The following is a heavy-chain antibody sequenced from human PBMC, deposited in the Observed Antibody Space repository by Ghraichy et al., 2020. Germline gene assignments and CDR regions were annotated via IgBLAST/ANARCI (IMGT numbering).Heavy chain of an antibody. J-gene: IGHJ4*02. CDR1: GGSISSYY. V-gene: IGHV4-4*07. Sequence: SETLSLTCTVSGGSISSYYWSWIRQPAGKGLEWIGRIYTSGSTNYNPSLKSRVTMSVDTSKNQFSLKLSSVTAADTAVYYCARDFHYYDSSGYYYVRGLGTAFDYWGQGTLVTVSS. CDR2: IYTSGST. D-gene: IGHD3-22*01. CDR3: ARDFHYYDSSGYYYVRGLGTAFDY.